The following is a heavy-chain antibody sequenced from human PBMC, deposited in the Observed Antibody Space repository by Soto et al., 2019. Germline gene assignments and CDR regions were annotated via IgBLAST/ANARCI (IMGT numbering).Heavy chain of an antibody. J-gene: IGHJ4*02. V-gene: IGHV3-48*01. CDR2: ISSSSSTI. CDR1: GFPFTTYS. Sequence: HGGSLRLSCAASGFPFTTYSMSWVRQAPGKGLEWASYISSSSSTIYYADSVKGRFTLSRDNAKNSLYLQMNSLRAEDTAVYYCVRGRYGDYVFDYWGQGALVTVSS. CDR3: VRGRYGDYVFDY. D-gene: IGHD4-17*01.